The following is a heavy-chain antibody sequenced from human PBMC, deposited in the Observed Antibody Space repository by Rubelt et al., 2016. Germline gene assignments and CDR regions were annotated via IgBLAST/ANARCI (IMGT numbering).Heavy chain of an antibody. CDR2: IYHTGST. V-gene: IGHV4-38-2*02. J-gene: IGHJ4*02. D-gene: IGHD6-19*01. CDR1: GSSIGSGYY. CDR3: ARAGSSGPPPL. Sequence: QVQLKQWGAGLLKPSETLSVTCTVSGSSIGSGYYWGWIRQPPGKGLEWIGNIYHTGSTYYNPSLKSRVTISVDTSKSQFSLKLSSVTAAATGVYFCARAGSSGPPPLWGPGTLVTVSS.